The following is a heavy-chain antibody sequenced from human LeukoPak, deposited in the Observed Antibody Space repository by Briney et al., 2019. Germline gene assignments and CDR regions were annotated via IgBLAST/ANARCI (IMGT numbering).Heavy chain of an antibody. D-gene: IGHD2-8*02. V-gene: IGHV4-59*01. J-gene: IGHJ3*02. Sequence: PSETPSLTRSVSGGSMTSYYWSWIRQPPGKGLEWIGFFHHTGGTNYSPYVKSRVSISGDTPKHQGALKMSSVAAADTAVYYCATNRHVGGAYWGSFDMWGHGTLVSVSS. CDR1: GGSMTSYY. CDR3: ATNRHVGGAYWGSFDM. CDR2: FHHTGGT.